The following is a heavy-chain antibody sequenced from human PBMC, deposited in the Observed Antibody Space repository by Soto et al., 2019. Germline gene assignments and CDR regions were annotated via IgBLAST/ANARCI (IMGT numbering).Heavy chain of an antibody. Sequence: GGSLRLSCAASGFTFSSYGMHWVRQAPGKGLEWVAVISYDGSNKYYADSVKGRLTISRDNAKSSLYLQMTSLRAEDTAVYHCAKSLSAIPGDSWGQGTLVTVSS. J-gene: IGHJ4*02. CDR2: ISYDGSNK. V-gene: IGHV3-30*18. D-gene: IGHD2-2*01. CDR1: GFTFSSYG. CDR3: AKSLSAIPGDS.